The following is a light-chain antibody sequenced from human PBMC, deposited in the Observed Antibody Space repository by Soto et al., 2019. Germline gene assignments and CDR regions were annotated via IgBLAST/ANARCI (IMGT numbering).Light chain of an antibody. J-gene: IGLJ1*01. CDR1: SSDVGGYNY. CDR3: SSYTTSSTYV. V-gene: IGLV2-14*01. CDR2: EVS. Sequence: QSALTQPASVSGSPGQSITISCTGTSSDVGGYNYVSWYQQHPGKAPKLIIYEVSNRPSGISNRFSGSKSGNTASLTISGLQAADEADYYCSSYTTSSTYVFGTGTKVTVL.